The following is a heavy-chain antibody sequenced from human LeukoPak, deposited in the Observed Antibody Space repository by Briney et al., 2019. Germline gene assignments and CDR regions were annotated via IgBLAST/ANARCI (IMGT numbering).Heavy chain of an antibody. CDR3: VKRASGASDKHFDY. D-gene: IGHD4/OR15-4a*01. CDR2: ITAGGGGT. V-gene: IGHV3-23*01. Sequence: PGGSLRLSCAASGFPFSSSAMTWVRQAAGKGLERVSTITAGGGGTYHADSVKGRFTISRDNSKNTLYLQMNSLRGEATAVYSCVKRASGASDKHFDYWGQGTLVTVSS. J-gene: IGHJ4*02. CDR1: GFPFSSSA.